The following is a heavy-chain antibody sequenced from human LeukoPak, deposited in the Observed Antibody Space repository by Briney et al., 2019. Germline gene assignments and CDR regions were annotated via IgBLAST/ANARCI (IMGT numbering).Heavy chain of an antibody. J-gene: IGHJ5*02. D-gene: IGHD6-19*01. CDR2: IYYSGST. Sequence: SETLSLTCTVSGGSISSSSYYWGWIRQPPGKGLEWIGSIYYSGSTYYNPSLKSRVTISVDTSKNQFSLKLSSVTAADTAVYYCARHVRAVAGWFDPWGQGTLVTVSS. CDR1: GGSISSSSYY. V-gene: IGHV4-39*01. CDR3: ARHVRAVAGWFDP.